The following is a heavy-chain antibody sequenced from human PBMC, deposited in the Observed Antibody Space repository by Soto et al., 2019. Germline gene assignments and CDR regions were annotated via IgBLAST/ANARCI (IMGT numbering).Heavy chain of an antibody. Sequence: EVQLLESGGGLVQPGGSLRLSCAASGFTFSSYAMSWVRQAPGKGLEWVSAISGSGGSTYYADSVKGRFTISRDNSKNTLYLQMNSLRAEDKDVYYCAKDVGSSWYIDYFDYWGQGTLVTVSS. D-gene: IGHD6-13*01. V-gene: IGHV3-23*01. CDR1: GFTFSSYA. CDR3: AKDVGSSWYIDYFDY. J-gene: IGHJ4*02. CDR2: ISGSGGST.